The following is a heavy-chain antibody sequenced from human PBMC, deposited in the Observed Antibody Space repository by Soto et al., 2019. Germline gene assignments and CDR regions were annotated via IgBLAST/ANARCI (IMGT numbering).Heavy chain of an antibody. CDR2: IYYSGST. CDR1: GGSISSSSYY. D-gene: IGHD3-3*01. CDR3: ARFEGDYDFWSGYGMDV. J-gene: IGHJ6*02. Sequence: PSETLSLTCTVSGGSISSSSYYWGWIRQPPGKGLEWIGSIYYSGSTYYNPSLKSRVTISVDTSKNQFSLKLSSVTAADTAVYYCARFEGDYDFWSGYGMDVRGQGTTVTVSS. V-gene: IGHV4-39*01.